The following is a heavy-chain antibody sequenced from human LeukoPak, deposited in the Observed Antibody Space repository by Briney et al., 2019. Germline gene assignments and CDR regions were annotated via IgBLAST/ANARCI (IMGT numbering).Heavy chain of an antibody. CDR3: ARDFSSRGPWFDP. J-gene: IGHJ5*02. CDR1: GGSFSGCY. D-gene: IGHD6-13*01. V-gene: IGHV4-34*01. Sequence: SETLSLTCAVYGGSFSGCYWSWIRQPPGKGLEWIGEINHSGSTNYNPSLKSRVTISVDTSKNQFSLKLSSVTAADTAVYYCARDFSSRGPWFDPWGQGTLVTVSS. CDR2: INHSGST.